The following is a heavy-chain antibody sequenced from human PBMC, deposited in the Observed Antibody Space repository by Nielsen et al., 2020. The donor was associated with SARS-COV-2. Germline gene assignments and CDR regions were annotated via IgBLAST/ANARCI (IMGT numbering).Heavy chain of an antibody. CDR2: INHSGST. J-gene: IGHJ4*02. D-gene: IGHD3-9*01. Sequence: SETLSLTCAVYGGSFSGYYWSWIRQPPGKGLEWIGEINHSGSTNYNPSLKSRVTISVDTSKNQFSLKLSSVTAADTAVYYCAREDILTGLFDYWGQGTLVTVSS. CDR1: GGSFSGYY. V-gene: IGHV4-34*09. CDR3: AREDILTGLFDY.